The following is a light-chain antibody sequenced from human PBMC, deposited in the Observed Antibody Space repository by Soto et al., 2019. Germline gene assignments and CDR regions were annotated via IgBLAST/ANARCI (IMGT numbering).Light chain of an antibody. CDR2: AAS. CDR3: QKFNSYPIT. Sequence: DIQLTQSPSFLSASVGDRVTITCRASQDISNFLTWYHQKPGKAPKLLISAASTLQSGVPSRFNGTGSGTELTLTITGLLPADFATYYCQKFNSYPITFCQGTRLEI. J-gene: IGKJ5*01. V-gene: IGKV1-9*01. CDR1: QDISNF.